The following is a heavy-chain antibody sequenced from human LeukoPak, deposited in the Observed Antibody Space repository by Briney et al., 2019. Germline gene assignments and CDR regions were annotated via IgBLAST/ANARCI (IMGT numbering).Heavy chain of an antibody. J-gene: IGHJ4*02. CDR3: AKSRMIVVVLHDY. CDR1: GFTFSSYA. Sequence: GGSLRLSCAASGFTFSSYAMSWVRQAPGKGLEWVSAISGSGGSTYYADSVKGRFTISRDNSKNTLYLQMNSLRAEDAAVYYCAKSRMIVVVLHDYWGQGTLVTVSS. V-gene: IGHV3-23*01. CDR2: ISGSGGST. D-gene: IGHD3-22*01.